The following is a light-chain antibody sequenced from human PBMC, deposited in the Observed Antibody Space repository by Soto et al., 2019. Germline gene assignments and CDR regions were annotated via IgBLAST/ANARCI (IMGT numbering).Light chain of an antibody. Sequence: QSVLTQPASVSGSPGQSITISCTGTSSDVGGYNYVSRYQQHPGKAPKLMIYEVSNRPSGVSNRFSGSKSGNTASLTISGLQAEDEADYYCSSYTSTITYVFGSGTKVTVL. V-gene: IGLV2-14*01. CDR2: EVS. CDR3: SSYTSTITYV. J-gene: IGLJ1*01. CDR1: SSDVGGYNY.